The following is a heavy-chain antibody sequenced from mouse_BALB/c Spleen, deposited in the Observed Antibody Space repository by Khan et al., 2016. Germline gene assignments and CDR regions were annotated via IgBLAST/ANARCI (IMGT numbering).Heavy chain of an antibody. Sequence: MQLQESGPGLVAPSQSLSITCTVSGFSLTSYGVHWVRQPPGKGLEWLVVIWSDGSTTYNSALKSRLSISKDNSKSQVFLKMNSLQTDDTAMYYCARNKYGNYYAMDYWGQGTSVTVSS. CDR1: GFSLTSYG. J-gene: IGHJ4*01. CDR3: ARNKYGNYYAMDY. CDR2: IWSDGST. D-gene: IGHD2-10*02. V-gene: IGHV2-6*02.